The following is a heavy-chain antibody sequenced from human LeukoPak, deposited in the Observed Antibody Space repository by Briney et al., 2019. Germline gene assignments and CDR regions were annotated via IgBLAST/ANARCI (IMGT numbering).Heavy chain of an antibody. J-gene: IGHJ3*02. Sequence: GASVKVSCKASGGTFSSYAISWVRQAPGQGLEWMGGIIPIFGTANYAQKFQGRVTITADESTSTAYMELSSLRSEDTAVYYCAREVDSGSYSEDAFDIWGQGTMVTVSP. CDR2: IIPIFGTA. V-gene: IGHV1-69*01. CDR3: AREVDSGSYSEDAFDI. CDR1: GGTFSSYA. D-gene: IGHD1-26*01.